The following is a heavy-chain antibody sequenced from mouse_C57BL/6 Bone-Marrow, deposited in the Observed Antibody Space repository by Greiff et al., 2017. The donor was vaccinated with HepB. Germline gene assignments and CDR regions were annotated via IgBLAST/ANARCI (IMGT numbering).Heavy chain of an antibody. CDR2: IDPADGDT. Sequence: VQLQQSGAELVRPGASVKLSCTASGFNIKDYYMHWVKQRPEQGLEWIGRIDPADGDTEYAPKFQGKATMTADASSNTAYLQLSSLTSEETAVYYCTTIYYGSSYGYFDVWGTGTTVTVSS. D-gene: IGHD1-1*01. CDR1: GFNIKDYY. CDR3: TTIYYGSSYGYFDV. V-gene: IGHV14-1*01. J-gene: IGHJ1*03.